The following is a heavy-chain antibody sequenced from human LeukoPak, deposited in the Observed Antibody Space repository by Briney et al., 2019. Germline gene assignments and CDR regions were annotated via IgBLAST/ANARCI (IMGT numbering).Heavy chain of an antibody. D-gene: IGHD3-22*01. Sequence: PSETLSLTCNVFTGTITSGDHYWSWIRQPPGKGLEWIGYIYYSGSTYYNPSLKSRVTISVDTTKNQFSLKLSSVTAADTAWYSCAREGASWYYDSSGPWAWGQGTLVTVSS. CDR2: IYYSGST. CDR1: TGTITSGDHY. J-gene: IGHJ4*02. CDR3: AREGASWYYDSSGPWA. V-gene: IGHV4-30-4*01.